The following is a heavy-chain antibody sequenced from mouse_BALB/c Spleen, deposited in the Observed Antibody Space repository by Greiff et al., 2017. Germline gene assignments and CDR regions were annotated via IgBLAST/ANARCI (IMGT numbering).Heavy chain of an antibody. CDR2: IYWDDDK. V-gene: IGHV8-12*01. J-gene: IGHJ4*01. CDR3: ARKSYYGSRYAMDY. D-gene: IGHD1-1*01. Sequence: QVTLKESGPGILQPSQTLSLTCSFSGFSLSTSGMGVSWIRQPSGKGLEWLAHIYWDDDKRYNPSLKSRLTISKDTSSNQVFLKITSVDTADTATYYCARKSYYGSRYAMDYWGQGTSVTVSS. CDR1: GFSLSTSGMG.